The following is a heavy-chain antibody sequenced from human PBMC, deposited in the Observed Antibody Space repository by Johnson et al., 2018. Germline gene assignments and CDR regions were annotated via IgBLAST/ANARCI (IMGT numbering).Heavy chain of an antibody. V-gene: IGHV3-48*01. D-gene: IGHD3-22*01. CDR2: ISSGSTPI. Sequence: VQLVQSGGGLVQPGGSLRLSCAASGFTFSRYSMNWVRQAPGKGLEWVSYISSGSTPIYYGDSVKGRFTLSRDNAKNSLYLQMNIRRAGETGVYYGARQNDYASSGYYSDAFDMWGQGTMVTVSS. CDR1: GFTFSRYS. J-gene: IGHJ3*02. CDR3: ARQNDYASSGYYSDAFDM.